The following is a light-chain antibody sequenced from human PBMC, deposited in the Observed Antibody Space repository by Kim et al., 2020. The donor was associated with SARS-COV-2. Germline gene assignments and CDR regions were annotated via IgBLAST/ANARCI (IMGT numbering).Light chain of an antibody. CDR3: QQTYSTPL. J-gene: IGKJ3*01. Sequence: SASVGDTVTITCRASQNISTYVNWYQYKPGRAPKVLIYAAFNLQSGVPSRFSGSKFGTDFTLTISSLQPEDFVTYYCQQTYSTPLFGPGTKVDIK. CDR2: AAF. CDR1: QNISTY. V-gene: IGKV1-39*01.